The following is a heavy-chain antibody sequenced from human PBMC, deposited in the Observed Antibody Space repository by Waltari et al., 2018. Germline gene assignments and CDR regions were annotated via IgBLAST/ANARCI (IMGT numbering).Heavy chain of an antibody. CDR1: GFTFSSYG. V-gene: IGHV3-33*01. CDR2: IWYDGSNK. Sequence: QVQLVESGGGVVQPGRSLRLSCAAPGFTFSSYGLHWVRQAPGKGLEWVAVIWYDGSNKYYADSVKGRFTISRDNSKNTLYLQMNSLRAEDTAVYYCARPNYYGSGSYPMDVWGQGTTVTVSS. CDR3: ARPNYYGSGSYPMDV. D-gene: IGHD3-10*01. J-gene: IGHJ6*02.